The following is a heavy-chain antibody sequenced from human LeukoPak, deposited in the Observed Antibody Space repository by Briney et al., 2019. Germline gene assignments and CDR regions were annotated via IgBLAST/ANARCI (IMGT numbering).Heavy chain of an antibody. V-gene: IGHV1-69*06. D-gene: IGHD6-13*01. J-gene: IGHJ4*02. Sequence: EASVKVSCKASGGTFSSYAISWVRQAPGQGLEWMGGIIPIFGTANYAQKFQGRVTITADKSTSTAYMELSSLRSEDTAVYYCARGGDRYSSSWSLCWGQGTLVTVSS. CDR2: IIPIFGTA. CDR3: ARGGDRYSSSWSLC. CDR1: GGTFSSYA.